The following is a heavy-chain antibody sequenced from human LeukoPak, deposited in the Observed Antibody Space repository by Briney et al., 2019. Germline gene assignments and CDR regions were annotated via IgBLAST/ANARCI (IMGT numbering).Heavy chain of an antibody. J-gene: IGHJ4*02. CDR2: IYYSGST. CDR1: GGSISSGDYY. CDR3: ARVLLHCSGGSCYTDDY. Sequence: SETLSLTCTVSGGSISSGDYYWSWIRQPPGKGLEWIGYIYYSGSTYYNPSPKSRVTISVDTSKNQFSLKLSSVTAADTAVYYCARVLLHCSGGSCYTDDYWGQGTLVTVSS. V-gene: IGHV4-30-4*01. D-gene: IGHD2-15*01.